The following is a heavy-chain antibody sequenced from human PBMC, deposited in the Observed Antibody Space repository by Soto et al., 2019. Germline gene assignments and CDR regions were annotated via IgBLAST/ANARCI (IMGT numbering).Heavy chain of an antibody. Sequence: GGSLRLSCAASGFTFSSYGMHWVRQAPGKGLEWVAVISYDGSNKYYADSVKGRFTISRDNSKNTLYLQMNSLRAEDTAVYYCAKTEGPLRSWYFDLWGRGTLVTVSS. CDR1: GFTFSSYG. CDR2: ISYDGSNK. V-gene: IGHV3-30*18. CDR3: AKTEGPLRSWYFDL. J-gene: IGHJ2*01.